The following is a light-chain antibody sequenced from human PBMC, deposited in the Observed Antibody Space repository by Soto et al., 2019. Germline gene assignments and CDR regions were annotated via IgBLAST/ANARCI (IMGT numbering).Light chain of an antibody. Sequence: EIVMTQSPSTLSVSTGERETLSCRASQSVSSNLAWYQQKPGQAPRLLIYGASTRDTGIPARFSGSGSGTEFTLTISSLQSEDFAVYYCQHYNNWPRTFGEGTKVEIK. J-gene: IGKJ1*01. CDR1: QSVSSN. CDR3: QHYNNWPRT. CDR2: GAS. V-gene: IGKV3-15*01.